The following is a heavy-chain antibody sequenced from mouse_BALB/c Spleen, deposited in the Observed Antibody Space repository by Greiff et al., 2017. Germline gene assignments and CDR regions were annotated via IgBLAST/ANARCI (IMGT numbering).Heavy chain of an antibody. CDR1: GYTFTSYW. J-gene: IGHJ1*01. Sequence: QVQLKESGAELARPGASVKLSCKASGYTFTSYWMQWVKQRPGQGLEWIGAIYPGDGDTRYTQKFKGKATLTADKSSSTAYMQLSSLASEDSAVYYCARVDYGDWYLDVWGAGTTVTVSS. D-gene: IGHD2-4*01. CDR3: ARVDYGDWYLDV. V-gene: IGHV1-87*01. CDR2: IYPGDGDT.